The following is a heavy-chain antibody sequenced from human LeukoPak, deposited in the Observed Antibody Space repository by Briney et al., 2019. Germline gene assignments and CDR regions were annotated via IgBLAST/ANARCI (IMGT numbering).Heavy chain of an antibody. V-gene: IGHV3-30*02. CDR3: ARDRLRQSNWFDP. Sequence: PGGSLRLSCAASGFTFSSYGMHWVRQAPGKGLDWVAFIRYDGSNKYYADSVRGRFTISRDNSKNTLYLQMNSLRAEDTAVYYCARDRLRQSNWFDPWGQGTLVTVSS. CDR2: IRYDGSNK. D-gene: IGHD4-17*01. J-gene: IGHJ5*02. CDR1: GFTFSSYG.